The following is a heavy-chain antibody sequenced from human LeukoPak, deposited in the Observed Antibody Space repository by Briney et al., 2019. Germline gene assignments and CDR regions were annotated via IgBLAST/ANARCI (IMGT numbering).Heavy chain of an antibody. CDR3: ARQTYYYDSSGYSSNFDY. CDR1: GFTFSSYS. CDR2: ISSSSSYI. Sequence: GGSLRLSCAASGFTFSSYSMNWVRQAPGKGLEWVSSISSSSSYIYCADSVKGRFTISRDNAKNSLYLQMNSLRAEDTAVYYCARQTYYYDSSGYSSNFDYWGQGTLVTVSS. D-gene: IGHD3-22*01. V-gene: IGHV3-21*01. J-gene: IGHJ4*02.